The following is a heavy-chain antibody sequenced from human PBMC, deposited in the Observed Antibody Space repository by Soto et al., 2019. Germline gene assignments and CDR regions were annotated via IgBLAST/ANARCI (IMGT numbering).Heavy chain of an antibody. Sequence: XXSLRLSFAASGFTFSSYAMHWVRQAPGKGLEWVAVISYDGSNKYYADSVKGRFTISRDNSKNTLYLQMNSLRAEDTAVYYCARDPANIVVVPAALMDVWGQGTTVTVSS. CDR2: ISYDGSNK. CDR1: GFTFSSYA. CDR3: ARDPANIVVVPAALMDV. J-gene: IGHJ6*02. V-gene: IGHV3-30-3*01. D-gene: IGHD2-2*01.